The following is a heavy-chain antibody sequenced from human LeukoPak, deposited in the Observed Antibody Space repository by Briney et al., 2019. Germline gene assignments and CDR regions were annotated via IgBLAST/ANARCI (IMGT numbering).Heavy chain of an antibody. CDR2: ISGSGCST. J-gene: IGHJ4*02. Sequence: GGSLRLSCAASGFTFSSYAMSWVRQAPGKGLEWVSAISGSGCSTYYADSVKGRFTISRDNSKNTLYLQMNSLRAEDTAVYYCAKDRVSVYYYDSSGYYYFDYWGQGTLVTVSS. V-gene: IGHV3-23*01. CDR1: GFTFSSYA. CDR3: AKDRVSVYYYDSSGYYYFDY. D-gene: IGHD3-22*01.